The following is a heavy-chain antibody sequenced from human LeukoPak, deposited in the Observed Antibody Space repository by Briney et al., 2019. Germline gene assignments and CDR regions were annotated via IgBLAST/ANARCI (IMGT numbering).Heavy chain of an antibody. D-gene: IGHD5-18*01. CDR1: GGSISSYY. CDR2: IYTTGST. V-gene: IGHV4-4*07. Sequence: SETLSLTCTVSGGSISSYYWTWIRQPAGKGLEWIGRIYTTGSTNYNPSLNSRVTMSVDTSKNQFSLKLSSVTAADTAVYYRATLSRGYSYGSFDYWGQGTLVTVSS. CDR3: ATLSRGYSYGSFDY. J-gene: IGHJ4*02.